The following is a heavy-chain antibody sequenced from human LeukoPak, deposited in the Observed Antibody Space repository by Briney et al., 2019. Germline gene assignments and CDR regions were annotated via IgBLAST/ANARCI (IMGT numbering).Heavy chain of an antibody. CDR1: GFTVSSNF. Sequence: RGSLRLSCAASGFTVSSNFMSWVRQAPGRGLEWVSVIDSGGSTYYADSVKGRFTISRDNSKNTLFLQMNSLRAGDTAVYYCAICTVTMVDYWGQGNLVTVSS. D-gene: IGHD3-10*01. V-gene: IGHV3-66*01. CDR3: AICTVTMVDY. J-gene: IGHJ4*02. CDR2: IDSGGST.